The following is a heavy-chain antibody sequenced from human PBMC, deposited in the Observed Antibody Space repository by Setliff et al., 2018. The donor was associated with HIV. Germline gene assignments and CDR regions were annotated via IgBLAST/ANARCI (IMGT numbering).Heavy chain of an antibody. CDR2: ISAYNGNT. CDR3: ARGSGYSDAFHI. J-gene: IGHJ3*02. Sequence: ASVKVSCKASGYSFTNYGISWVRQAPGQGLEWMGWISAYNGNTNYAQKVQGRVTMTTDTSTSTSYMELRSLRSDDTAVYYCARGSGYSDAFHIWGQGTMVTVSS. D-gene: IGHD3-22*01. V-gene: IGHV1-18*01. CDR1: GYSFTNYG.